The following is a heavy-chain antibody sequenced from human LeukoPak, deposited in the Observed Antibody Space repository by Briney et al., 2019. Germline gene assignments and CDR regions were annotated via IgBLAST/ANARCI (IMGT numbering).Heavy chain of an antibody. CDR3: ARVPSIAVAGTPFDY. Sequence: SETLSLTCAVYGGSFSGYYWSWIRQPPGKGLEWIGEINHSGSTNYNPSLKSRVTISVDTSKNQFSLKLSSVTAADTAVYYCARVPSIAVAGTPFDYWGQGTLVTVSS. CDR2: INHSGST. CDR1: GGSFSGYY. D-gene: IGHD6-19*01. V-gene: IGHV4-34*01. J-gene: IGHJ4*02.